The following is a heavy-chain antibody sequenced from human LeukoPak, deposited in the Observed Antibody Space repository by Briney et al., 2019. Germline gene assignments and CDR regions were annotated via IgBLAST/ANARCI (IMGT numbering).Heavy chain of an antibody. J-gene: IGHJ4*02. Sequence: SQTLSLTCVVSRDSVPGSGVGWHWIRQSPSRGLEWLGKTYYWSTWYIHYAISGKSPITKKPKTARNQFSLQLVSVTPDDTAMYVCARSKNYAFDFWGPGVLVTVSS. D-gene: IGHD1-7*01. CDR2: TYYWSTWYI. V-gene: IGHV6-1*01. CDR3: ARSKNYAFDF. CDR1: RDSVPGSGVG.